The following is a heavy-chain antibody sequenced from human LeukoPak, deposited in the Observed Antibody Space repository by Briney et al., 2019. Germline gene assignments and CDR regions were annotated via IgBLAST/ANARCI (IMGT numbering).Heavy chain of an antibody. V-gene: IGHV3-9*01. CDR3: AKIGEGDYDFWSGLYYFDY. D-gene: IGHD3-3*01. CDR2: ISWNSGSI. J-gene: IGHJ4*02. Sequence: PGGSLRLSCAASGFTFDDYAMHWVRQAPGKGLEWVSGISWNSGSIGYADSVKGRFTISRDNAKNSLYLQMNSLRAEDTAVYYCAKIGEGDYDFWSGLYYFDYWGQGTLVTVSS. CDR1: GFTFDDYA.